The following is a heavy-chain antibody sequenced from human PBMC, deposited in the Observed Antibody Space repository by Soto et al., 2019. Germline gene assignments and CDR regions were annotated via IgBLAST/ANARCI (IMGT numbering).Heavy chain of an antibody. CDR2: ISYDGSNK. Sequence: QVQLVESGGGVVQPGRSLRLSCEASGFTFSSYGMHWVRQAPGKGLEWVAVISYDGSNKYYADSVKGRFTISRDNSKNTLYLQMNSLRAEDTAVYYCAKGQGYCSGGSCYSGDYFDYWGQGTLVTVSS. CDR3: AKGQGYCSGGSCYSGDYFDY. D-gene: IGHD2-15*01. CDR1: GFTFSSYG. V-gene: IGHV3-30*18. J-gene: IGHJ4*02.